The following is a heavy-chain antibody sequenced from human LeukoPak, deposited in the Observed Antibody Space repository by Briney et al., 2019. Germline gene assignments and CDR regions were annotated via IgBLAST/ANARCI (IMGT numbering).Heavy chain of an antibody. CDR3: ARDRWYAFDY. J-gene: IGHJ4*02. Sequence: ASVKVSCKASGYTFTINGISWVRQAPGRGLEWMGWISANSGDTIYAEKFHGRVTLTRDTSTGTAYMELNSLTYDDTAVFYCARDRWYAFDYWGQGTLVTVSS. CDR2: ISANSGDT. V-gene: IGHV1-18*01. D-gene: IGHD6-13*01. CDR1: GYTFTING.